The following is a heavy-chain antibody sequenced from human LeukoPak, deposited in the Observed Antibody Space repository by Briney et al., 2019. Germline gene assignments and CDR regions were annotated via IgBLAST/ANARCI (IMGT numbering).Heavy chain of an antibody. Sequence: SVKVSCKSSGGTFSSYAISWVRQAPGQGLEWMGGIIPIFGTANYAQKFQGRVTITTDESTSTVYMELSSLRSEDTAVYYCARGGATIPLYYFDYWGQGTLVTVSS. V-gene: IGHV1-69*05. CDR2: IIPIFGTA. J-gene: IGHJ4*02. CDR1: GGTFSSYA. D-gene: IGHD5-12*01. CDR3: ARGGATIPLYYFDY.